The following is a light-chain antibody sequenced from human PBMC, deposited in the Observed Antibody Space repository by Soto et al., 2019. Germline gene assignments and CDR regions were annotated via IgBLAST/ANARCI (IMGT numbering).Light chain of an antibody. CDR1: QTVSRH. Sequence: EIVLTQSPATLSLSPGERATLSCRASQTVSRHLAWYQQKPGQAPRLLIYDTSNRATGIPATFSGSGSGTDFTLTISGLETEDFAVYYCQQRGNWPPGFTFGPATPVDMK. CDR3: QQRGNWPPGFT. CDR2: DTS. V-gene: IGKV3-11*01. J-gene: IGKJ3*01.